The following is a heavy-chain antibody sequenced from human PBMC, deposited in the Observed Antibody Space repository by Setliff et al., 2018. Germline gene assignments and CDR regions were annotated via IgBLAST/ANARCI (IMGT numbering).Heavy chain of an antibody. D-gene: IGHD4-17*01. V-gene: IGHV3-23*01. J-gene: IGHJ5*02. CDR3: AKDPNGDFFGAFDT. CDR2: IGAGGDYT. Sequence: GGSLRLSCAASGFTFSTYAMTWVRQSPGRGLEWVASIGAGGDYTKYADSVRGRFTISRDNSKNTLYLQMNGLRAEDSALYYCAKDPNGDFFGAFDTWGQGALVTVSS. CDR1: GFTFSTYA.